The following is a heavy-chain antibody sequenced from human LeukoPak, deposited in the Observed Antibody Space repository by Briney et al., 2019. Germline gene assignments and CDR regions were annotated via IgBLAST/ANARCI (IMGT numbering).Heavy chain of an antibody. J-gene: IGHJ1*01. D-gene: IGHD6-13*01. V-gene: IGHV1-69*13. CDR1: GGTFTSYA. Sequence: SVKVSCKPSGGTFTSYAISWVRQAPGQGLEWMGGIIPIFGTANYAQKFQGRVTITADESTSTAYMELSSLRSEDTAVYYCARGGQQLAPAEYFQHWGQGTLVTVSS. CDR2: IIPIFGTA. CDR3: ARGGQQLAPAEYFQH.